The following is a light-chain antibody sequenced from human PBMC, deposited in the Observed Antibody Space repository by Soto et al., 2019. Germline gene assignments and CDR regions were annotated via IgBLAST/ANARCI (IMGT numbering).Light chain of an antibody. V-gene: IGKV1-5*01. CDR2: DAS. Sequence: DIQMTQSPSTLSASVGDRFTITCRASQSISSWLAWYQQKPGKAPKLLIYDASSLESGVPSRFSGSGSETDFTLTITSLQPDDTATYFCQQYSTYLWTFGQGTKVDI. CDR1: QSISSW. J-gene: IGKJ1*01. CDR3: QQYSTYLWT.